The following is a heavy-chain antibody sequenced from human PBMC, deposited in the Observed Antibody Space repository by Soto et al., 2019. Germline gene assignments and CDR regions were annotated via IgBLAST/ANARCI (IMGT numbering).Heavy chain of an antibody. CDR2: IYDRGRT. CDR1: GGSISSSSYY. J-gene: IGHJ4*02. V-gene: IGHV4-39*01. Sequence: QLQLQESGPGLVKPSETLSLTCTGSGGSISSSSYYWGWIRQPPGKGLVWYGSIYDRGRTYYNPSMQSRVTISVDTSKNQFSLKLSSVTAAHTAVYSCARVKMETITPDYWCQGTMVTVSS. CDR3: ARVKMETITPDY. D-gene: IGHD3-10*01.